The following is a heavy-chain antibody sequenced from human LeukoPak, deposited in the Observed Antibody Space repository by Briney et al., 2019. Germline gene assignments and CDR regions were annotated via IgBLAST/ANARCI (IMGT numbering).Heavy chain of an antibody. Sequence: GGSLRLSCAASGFTFSSYAMSWVRQAPGKGLEWVSAISGSGGSTYYADSVKGRFTISRDNSRNTLYLQMNSLRAEDTAVYYCAKSSFVEGGPDWGQGTLVTVSS. D-gene: IGHD2-2*01. J-gene: IGHJ1*01. CDR1: GFTFSSYA. CDR3: AKSSFVEGGPD. V-gene: IGHV3-23*01. CDR2: ISGSGGST.